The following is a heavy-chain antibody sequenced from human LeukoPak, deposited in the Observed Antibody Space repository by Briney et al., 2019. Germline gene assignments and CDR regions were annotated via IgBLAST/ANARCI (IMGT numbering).Heavy chain of an antibody. CDR1: GFTFTTFP. Sequence: TGGSLRLSCAASGFTFTTFPMHWVRQPPGKGLEWVAVISYDGTDKYYADSAKGRFTISRDNSKSTLYLQMDSLRAEDTAVYYCASPNSMAGTHYFHYWGQGTLVTVSS. CDR3: ASPNSMAGTHYFHY. CDR2: ISYDGTDK. V-gene: IGHV3-30*04. J-gene: IGHJ4*02. D-gene: IGHD6-19*01.